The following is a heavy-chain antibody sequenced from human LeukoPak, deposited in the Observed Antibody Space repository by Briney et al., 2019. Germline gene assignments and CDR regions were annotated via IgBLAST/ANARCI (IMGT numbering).Heavy chain of an antibody. D-gene: IGHD3-9*01. CDR1: GGSISSGDYY. Sequence: SETLSLTCTVSGGSISSGDYYWSWIRQPPGKGLEWIGYIYYSGSTYYNPSLKSRITISVDTSKNQFSLKLSSVTAADTAVYYCARSNSRSYDILTGYYSDTPPDYWGQGTLVTVSS. V-gene: IGHV4-30-4*01. J-gene: IGHJ4*02. CDR3: ARSNSRSYDILTGYYSDTPPDY. CDR2: IYYSGST.